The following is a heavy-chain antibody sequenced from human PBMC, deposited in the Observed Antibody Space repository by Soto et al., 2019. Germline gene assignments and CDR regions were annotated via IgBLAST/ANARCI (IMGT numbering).Heavy chain of an antibody. D-gene: IGHD5-18*01. V-gene: IGHV4-34*01. J-gene: IGHJ6*02. CDR1: GGSFSGYY. CDR2: INHCGST. Sequence: SETLSLTCAVYGGSFSGYYWSWIRQPPGKGLEWIGEINHCGSTNYNPSLKSRVTISVDTSKNQFSLKLSSVTAADTAVYYCASRPRRGYSYGFDYYYGMDVWGQGTTVTVSS. CDR3: ASRPRRGYSYGFDYYYGMDV.